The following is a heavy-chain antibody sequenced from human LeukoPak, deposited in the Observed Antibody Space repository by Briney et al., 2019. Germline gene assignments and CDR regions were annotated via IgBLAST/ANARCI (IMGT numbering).Heavy chain of an antibody. D-gene: IGHD2-2*01. CDR3: AMISSTSFYYYGMDV. CDR2: ISGSGGST. V-gene: IGHV3-23*01. Sequence: GGSLRLSCAASGFTFSSYAMSWVRRAPGKGLEWVSAISGSGGSTYYADSVKGRFTISRDNSKNTLYLQMNSLRAEDTAVYYCAMISSTSFYYYGMDVWGQGTTVTVSS. J-gene: IGHJ6*02. CDR1: GFTFSSYA.